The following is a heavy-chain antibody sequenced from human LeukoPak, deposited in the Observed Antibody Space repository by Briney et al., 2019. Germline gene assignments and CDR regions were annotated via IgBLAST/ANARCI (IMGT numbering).Heavy chain of an antibody. Sequence: GESLRLSCAASGFTFSFYWMSWVRQAPGKGLEWVANIKKDGSEEYYVDSVKGRFTITRDNAQNSLYLQMNSLRAEDTAVYYCARFYDTGWYGHFDYWGQGALVAVSS. V-gene: IGHV3-7*01. CDR3: ARFYDTGWYGHFDY. CDR1: GFTFSFYW. J-gene: IGHJ4*02. CDR2: IKKDGSEE. D-gene: IGHD6-19*01.